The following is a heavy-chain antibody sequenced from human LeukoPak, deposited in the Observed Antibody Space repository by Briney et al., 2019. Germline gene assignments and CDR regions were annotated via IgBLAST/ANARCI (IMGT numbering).Heavy chain of an antibody. J-gene: IGHJ4*02. D-gene: IGHD2-15*01. CDR1: GGSISSYY. V-gene: IGHV4-59*08. CDR2: IYYSGST. Sequence: SETLSLTCTVSGGSISSYYWSWIRQPPGEGLEWIGYIYYSGSTNYNPSLKSRVTISVDTSKNQFSLKLSSVTAADTAVYYCARSDCSGGSCYYPSYYFDYWGQGTLVTVSS. CDR3: ARSDCSGGSCYYPSYYFDY.